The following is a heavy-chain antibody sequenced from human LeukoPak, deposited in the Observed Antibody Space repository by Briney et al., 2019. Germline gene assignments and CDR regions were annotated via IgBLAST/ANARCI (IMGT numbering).Heavy chain of an antibody. CDR1: GGSISSYY. J-gene: IGHJ2*01. V-gene: IGHV4-59*01. CDR3: ARDPWYRYFDL. CDR2: IYYSGST. Sequence: SETLSLTCTVSGGSISSYYWSWIRQPPRKGLEWIGYIYYSGSTNYNPSLKSRVTISVDTSKNQFSLKLSSVTAADTAVYYCARDPWYRYFDLWGRGTLVTVSS.